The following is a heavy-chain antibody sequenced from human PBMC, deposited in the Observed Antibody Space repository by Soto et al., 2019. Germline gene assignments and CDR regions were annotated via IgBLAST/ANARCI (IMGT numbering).Heavy chain of an antibody. V-gene: IGHV3-74*03. CDR1: GFTFSSYW. D-gene: IGHD3-10*01. Sequence: EVQLVESGGGFVQPGGSLRLSCAASGFTFSSYWMHWVRQAPGKGLMWVSRVNGGGSSTTYADPVKGRFTISRDNAKNTLYLQMNNLRVDDTSVYYCVREIWFGEPTAYIMDVWGQGTTVIVSS. J-gene: IGHJ6*02. CDR2: VNGGGSST. CDR3: VREIWFGEPTAYIMDV.